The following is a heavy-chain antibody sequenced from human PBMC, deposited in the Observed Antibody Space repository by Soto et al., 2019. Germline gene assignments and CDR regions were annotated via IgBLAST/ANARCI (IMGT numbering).Heavy chain of an antibody. J-gene: IGHJ6*02. D-gene: IGHD1-26*01. CDR3: AKSVNARGSLPTSLYYGMDV. Sequence: GGSLRLSCAASGFTFIDYAMTWVRQTPGKGLEWVSGISNSGGGTYYADSVKGRFTISRDNSKNMLYLQMDKLSAEDTAVYYCAKSVNARGSLPTSLYYGMDVWGQGNTVTVSS. V-gene: IGHV3-23*01. CDR2: ISNSGGGT. CDR1: GFTFIDYA.